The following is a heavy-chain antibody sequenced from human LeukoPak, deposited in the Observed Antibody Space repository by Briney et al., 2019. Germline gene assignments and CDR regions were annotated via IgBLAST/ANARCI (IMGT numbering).Heavy chain of an antibody. D-gene: IGHD2-2*01. CDR2: IDPSDSYT. V-gene: IGHV5-10-1*01. CDR3: ARHQESQLLADV. J-gene: IGHJ6*04. CDR1: GYSFTSYW. Sequence: GESLKISCKGSGYSFTSYWISWVRQMPGKGLEWMGRIDPSDSYTNYSPSFQGHVTISADKSISTAYLQWSGLTASDTAMHYCARHQESQLLADVWGKGTTVTVSS.